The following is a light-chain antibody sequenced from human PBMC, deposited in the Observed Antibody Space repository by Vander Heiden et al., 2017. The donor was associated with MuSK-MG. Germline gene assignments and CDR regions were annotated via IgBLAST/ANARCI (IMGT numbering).Light chain of an antibody. CDR1: SPNPRSNT. Sequence: QSLLPHPPSPSGTPLQLFTLSSSATSPNPRSNTLNWYEPLPGTAPKHLIYSNNQRLRGVPDRFSGCMSGTSASMAISGLQSEDEAEYDCEEWYNTQNGPSWVFGGGTKLTVL. CDR2: SNN. CDR3: EEWYNTQNGPSWV. J-gene: IGLJ3*02. V-gene: IGLV1-44*01.